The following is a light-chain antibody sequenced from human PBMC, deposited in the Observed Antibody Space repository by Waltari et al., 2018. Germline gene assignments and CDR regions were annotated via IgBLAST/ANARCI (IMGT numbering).Light chain of an antibody. J-gene: IGLJ3*02. CDR3: NSYAGSSSWV. V-gene: IGLV2-14*01. CDR2: DVS. CDR1: SSDVGFYNY. Sequence: QSALTQPASVSASPGQSITISCTGTSSDVGFYNYVPGYQQHPGQAPKLMIYDVSELPSGVSNLVSGSKSGNTASLTISGLQAEDEADYYCNSYAGSSSWVFGGGTKLTVL.